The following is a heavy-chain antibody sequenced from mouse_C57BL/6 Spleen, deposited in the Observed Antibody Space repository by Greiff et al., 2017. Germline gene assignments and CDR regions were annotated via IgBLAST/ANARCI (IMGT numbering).Heavy chain of an antibody. V-gene: IGHV5-16*01. D-gene: IGHD2-1*01. CDR2: INYDGSST. J-gene: IGHJ4*01. Sequence: EVKLVESEGGLVQPGSSMKLSCTASGFTFSDYYMAWVRQVPEKGLEWVANINYDGSSTYYLDSLKSRFIISRDNAKNILYLQMSSLKSEDTATYYCAREGYYGNYGYAMDYWGQGTSVTVSS. CDR3: AREGYYGNYGYAMDY. CDR1: GFTFSDYY.